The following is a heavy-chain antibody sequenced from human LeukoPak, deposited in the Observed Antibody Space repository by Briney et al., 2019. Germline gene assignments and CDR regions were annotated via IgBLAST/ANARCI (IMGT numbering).Heavy chain of an antibody. D-gene: IGHD3-10*01. CDR2: FDPEEDEA. J-gene: IGHJ4*02. V-gene: IGHV1-24*01. Sequence: ASLKVSCKVSGYSLSELSFHWVRQVPGKGLEWIGGFDPEEDEAWPAQKFRGRVTVTQDTSTDTVSIDLSSLRSEDTAIYYCAISLVRGFTPFYFDHWGQGTLVAVSS. CDR3: AISLVRGFTPFYFDH. CDR1: GYSLSELS.